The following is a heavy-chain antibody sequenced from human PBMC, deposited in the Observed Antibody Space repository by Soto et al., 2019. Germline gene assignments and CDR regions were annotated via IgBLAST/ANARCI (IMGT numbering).Heavy chain of an antibody. Sequence: VASVKVSCKASGYTFTSYSMHWVRQAPGQRLEWMGWINAGNGNTKYSQKFQGRVTITRDTSASTAYMELSSLRSEDTAVYYCARGGAGITIFGVVTYEDYYGMDVWGQGTTVTVSS. D-gene: IGHD3-3*01. CDR3: ARGGAGITIFGVVTYEDYYGMDV. CDR1: GYTFTSYS. J-gene: IGHJ6*02. V-gene: IGHV1-3*01. CDR2: INAGNGNT.